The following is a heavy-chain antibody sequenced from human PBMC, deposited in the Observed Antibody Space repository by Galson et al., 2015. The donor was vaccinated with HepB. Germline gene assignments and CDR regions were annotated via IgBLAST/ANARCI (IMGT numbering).Heavy chain of an antibody. J-gene: IGHJ6*03. CDR3: ARDRRVTDYYYMDV. D-gene: IGHD2-21*02. CDR2: IYYSGST. Sequence: ETLSLTCTVSGGSISSSSYYWGWIRQPPGKGLEWIGSIYYSGSTYYNPSLKSRVTISVDTSKNQFSLKLSSVTAADTAVYYCARDRRVTDYYYMDVWGKGTTVTVSS. V-gene: IGHV4-39*07. CDR1: GGSISSSSYY.